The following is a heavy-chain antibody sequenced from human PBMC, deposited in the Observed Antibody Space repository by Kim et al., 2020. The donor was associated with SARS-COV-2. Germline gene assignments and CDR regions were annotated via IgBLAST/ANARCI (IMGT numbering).Heavy chain of an antibody. V-gene: IGHV3-9*01. J-gene: IGHJ1*01. CDR3: AKDIRPLAEYFQH. Sequence: GYADSVKGRFTISRDNAKNSLYLQMNSLRAEDTALYYCAKDIRPLAEYFQHWGQGTLVTVSS.